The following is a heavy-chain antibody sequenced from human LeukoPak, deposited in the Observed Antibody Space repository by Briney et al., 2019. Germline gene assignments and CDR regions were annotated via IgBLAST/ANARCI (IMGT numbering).Heavy chain of an antibody. J-gene: IGHJ3*02. D-gene: IGHD3-3*01. V-gene: IGHV1-46*01. CDR3: ARDLVVGDDAFDI. CDR2: IIPSDGST. CDR1: GYSFTRYF. Sequence: ASVKVSCKASGYSFTRYFIHWVRQAPGQGLEWMGIIIPSDGSTSYAQKFQGRVTMTRDTSTSTVYMELSSLRSEDTAVYYCARDLVVGDDAFDIWGQGTMVTVSS.